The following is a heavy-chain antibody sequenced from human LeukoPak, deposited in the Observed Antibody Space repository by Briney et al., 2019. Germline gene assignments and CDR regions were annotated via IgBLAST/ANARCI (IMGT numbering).Heavy chain of an antibody. CDR1: GFTFSSHG. CDR3: AKDDDWGRYKH. D-gene: IGHD3-16*01. J-gene: IGHJ1*01. CDR2: ISPSGGIT. Sequence: GGSLRLSCAASGFTFSSHGMNWVRQAPGTGLEWVSGISPSGGITYYIDSVKGRFTISRDNSKNTVSLQMNSLRAEDTAVYYCAKDDDWGRYKHWGQGTLVTVSS. V-gene: IGHV3-23*01.